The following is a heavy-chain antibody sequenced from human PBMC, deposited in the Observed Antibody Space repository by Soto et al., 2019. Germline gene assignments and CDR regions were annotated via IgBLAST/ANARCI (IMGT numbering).Heavy chain of an antibody. V-gene: IGHV1-8*01. CDR3: ARGRIIVAGGFDP. J-gene: IGHJ5*02. CDR2: MNPSTGNT. CDR1: GDTFTSYD. Sequence: VQLVQSGAEVKKPGASVKVSCKASGDTFTSYDIIWVRQATGQGLEWMGWMNPSTGNTDSAEKFQGRLTMTRNTSISTVYMELSSLRFEDTAVYYCARGRIIVAGGFDPWGQGTLVIVSS. D-gene: IGHD6-19*01.